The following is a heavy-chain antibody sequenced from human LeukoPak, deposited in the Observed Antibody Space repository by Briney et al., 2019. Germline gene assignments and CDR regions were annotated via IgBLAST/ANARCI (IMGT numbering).Heavy chain of an antibody. CDR3: AQSGLAACDRNIWFDP. J-gene: IGHJ5*02. Sequence: GGSLRLSCAASGFTFSNYGMSWVRQAPGNGLEWVASIRDDASSTYYGDSVKGRFTISRDNSKNILYLKMHILRAEDTDVYYCAQSGLAACDRNIWFDPWGQRALVTVSS. CDR2: IRDDASST. V-gene: IGHV3-23*01. D-gene: IGHD6-25*01. CDR1: GFTFSNYG.